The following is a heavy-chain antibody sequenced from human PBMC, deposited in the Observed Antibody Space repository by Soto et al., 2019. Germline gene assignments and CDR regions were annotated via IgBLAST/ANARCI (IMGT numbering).Heavy chain of an antibody. Sequence: ASVKVSCKASGGTFSSYAIGWVRQAPGQGLEWMGGIIPIFGTANYAQKFQGRVTITADESTSTAYMELSSLRSEDTAVYYCARVVEVPAASYYYYYYGMDVWGQGTTVTVSS. CDR1: GGTFSSYA. CDR2: IIPIFGTA. V-gene: IGHV1-69*13. J-gene: IGHJ6*02. CDR3: ARVVEVPAASYYYYYYGMDV. D-gene: IGHD2-2*01.